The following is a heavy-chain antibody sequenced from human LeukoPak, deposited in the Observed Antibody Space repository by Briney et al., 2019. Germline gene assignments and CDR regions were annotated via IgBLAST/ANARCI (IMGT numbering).Heavy chain of an antibody. CDR2: ISGSGGTT. CDR3: AKSARAANYDILTPPQH. CDR1: GFTFSSYA. Sequence: GGSLRLSCAASGFTFSSYAMSWVRQAPGGGLEWVSSISGSGGTTSYADSVKGRFTLSRDNSKNTLSLQMNSLRAEDTAVYYCAKSARAANYDILTPPQHWGQGTLVTVSS. D-gene: IGHD3-9*01. V-gene: IGHV3-23*01. J-gene: IGHJ1*01.